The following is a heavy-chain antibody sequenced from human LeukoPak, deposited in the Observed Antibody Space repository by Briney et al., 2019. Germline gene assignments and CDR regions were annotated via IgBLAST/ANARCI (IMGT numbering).Heavy chain of an antibody. J-gene: IGHJ4*02. V-gene: IGHV1-2*02. CDR2: INPNSGGI. D-gene: IGHD5-24*01. CDR3: ARGEIDGPDFDQ. CDR1: GYTFTGYY. Sequence: ASVKVSCKASGYTFTGYYMHWVRQAPGQGLEWMGWINPNSGGINYAQKFQGRITMTRDTSITTAYMEVSGLRSDDTAVYFCARGEIDGPDFDQWGQGTLVTVSS.